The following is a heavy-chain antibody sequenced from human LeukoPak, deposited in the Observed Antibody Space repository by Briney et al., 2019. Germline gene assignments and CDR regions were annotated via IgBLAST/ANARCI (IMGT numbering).Heavy chain of an antibody. CDR3: ARLSGRSYCSGGSCSLTYYYYGMDV. J-gene: IGHJ6*02. CDR2: IYHSGNS. D-gene: IGHD2-15*01. Sequence: SETLSLTCTVSGYSISSGYYWGWIRQPPGKGLEWIGSIYHSGNSYYNPSLKSRVTISVDTSKNQFSLKLSSVTAADTAVYYCARLSGRSYCSGGSCSLTYYYYGMDVWGQGTTVTVSS. V-gene: IGHV4-38-2*02. CDR1: GYSISSGYY.